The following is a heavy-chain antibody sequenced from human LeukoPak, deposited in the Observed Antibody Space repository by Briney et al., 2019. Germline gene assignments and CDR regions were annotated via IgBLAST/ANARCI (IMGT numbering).Heavy chain of an antibody. CDR3: ARIGYSGSYYGIHFDY. CDR2: INHSGST. CDR1: GGSFSGYY. D-gene: IGHD1-26*01. Sequence: PSETLSLTCTVYGGSFSGYYWSWIRQPPGKGLEWIGEINHSGSTNYNPSLKSRVTISVDTSKNQFSLKLSSVTAADTAVYYCARIGYSGSYYGIHFDYWGQGTLVTVSS. V-gene: IGHV4-34*01. J-gene: IGHJ4*02.